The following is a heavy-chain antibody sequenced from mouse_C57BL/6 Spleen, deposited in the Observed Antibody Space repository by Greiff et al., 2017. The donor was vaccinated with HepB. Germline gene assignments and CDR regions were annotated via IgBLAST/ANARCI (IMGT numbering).Heavy chain of an antibody. CDR3: AGEAYYSNYERYFYV. Sequence: VQLQQSGAELVKPGASVKISCKASGYAFSSYWMNWVKQRPGKGLEWIGQIYPGDGDTNYNGKFKGKATLTADKSSSTAYMQLSSLTSEDSAVYFCAGEAYYSNYERYFYVWGTETTRTASS. V-gene: IGHV1-80*01. CDR1: GYAFSSYW. D-gene: IGHD2-5*01. CDR2: IYPGDGDT. J-gene: IGHJ1*03.